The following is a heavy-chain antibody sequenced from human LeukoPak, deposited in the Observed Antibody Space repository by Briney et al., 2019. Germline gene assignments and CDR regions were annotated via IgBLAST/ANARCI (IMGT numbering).Heavy chain of an antibody. V-gene: IGHV1-69*13. CDR1: GGTFSSYA. J-gene: IGHJ1*01. Sequence: SVKVSCKASGGTFSSYAISWVRQAPGQGLEWMGGIIPIFGTANYAQKFQGRVTITADEPTSTAYMELSSLRSEDTAVYYCASLPHCGGDCYTYFQHWGQGTLVTVSS. CDR3: ASLPHCGGDCYTYFQH. CDR2: IIPIFGTA. D-gene: IGHD2-21*02.